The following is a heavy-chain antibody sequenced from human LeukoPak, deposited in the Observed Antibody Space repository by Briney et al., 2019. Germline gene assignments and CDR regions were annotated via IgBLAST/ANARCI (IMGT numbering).Heavy chain of an antibody. D-gene: IGHD1-26*01. J-gene: IGHJ4*02. CDR2: IYSGGST. CDR1: GFTVSSNY. V-gene: IGHV3-53*01. CDR3: ARDSGELSAIDY. Sequence: VGSLRLSCAASGFTVSSNYMSWVRQAPGKGLEGVSVIYSGGSTYYADSVKGRFTISRDNSKNTLYLQMNSLRAEDTAVYYCARDSGELSAIDYWGQGTLVTVSS.